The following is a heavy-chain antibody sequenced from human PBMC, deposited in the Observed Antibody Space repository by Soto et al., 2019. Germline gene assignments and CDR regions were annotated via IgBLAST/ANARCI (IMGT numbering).Heavy chain of an antibody. CDR3: VKSYDSSSYYYVPLDY. D-gene: IGHD3-22*01. Sequence: PGGSLRLSCAASGFTFSDYAMTWVRQAPGKGLEWVSTIRGSGDSTYYADSVKGRFTISRDNSKNTRYLQINSLRAEDTAVYYCVKSYDSSSYYYVPLDYWGQGTLVTVSS. CDR1: GFTFSDYA. V-gene: IGHV3-23*01. J-gene: IGHJ4*02. CDR2: IRGSGDST.